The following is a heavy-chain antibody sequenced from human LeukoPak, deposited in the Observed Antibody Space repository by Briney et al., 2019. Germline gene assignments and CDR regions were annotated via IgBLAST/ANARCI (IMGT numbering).Heavy chain of an antibody. D-gene: IGHD6-19*01. CDR2: IHYSGST. Sequence: NPSETLSLTCTVSGGSISSSSYYWGWIRQPPGKGLEWIGSIHYSGSTYYNPSLKSRVTISVDTSKNQFSLKLSSVTAADTAVYYCARGSWYSSGVWPVFDHWGQGTLITVSS. CDR3: ARGSWYSSGVWPVFDH. CDR1: GGSISSSSYY. V-gene: IGHV4-39*07. J-gene: IGHJ4*02.